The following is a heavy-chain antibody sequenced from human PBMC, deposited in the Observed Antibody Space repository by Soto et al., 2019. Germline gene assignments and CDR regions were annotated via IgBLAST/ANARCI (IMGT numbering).Heavy chain of an antibody. D-gene: IGHD6-13*01. Sequence: EVQLLESGGGLVQPGGSLRLSCAASGFTFSSYAMSWVRQAPGKGLEWVSAISGSGGSTYYAESVKGRFTISRDNSKNTQYLKMKTLRAEDTAVYYCAKVGTPLAAAGNHFDYWGKGTLVTGSS. CDR3: AKVGTPLAAAGNHFDY. J-gene: IGHJ4*02. CDR2: ISGSGGST. CDR1: GFTFSSYA. V-gene: IGHV3-23*01.